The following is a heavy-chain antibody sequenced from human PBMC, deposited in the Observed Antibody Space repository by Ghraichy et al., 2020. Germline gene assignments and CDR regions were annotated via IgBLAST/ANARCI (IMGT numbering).Heavy chain of an antibody. CDR2: INPNSGGT. V-gene: IGHV1-2*06. Sequence: ASVKVSCKASGYTFTGYYMHWVRQAPGQGLEWMGRINPNSGGTNYAQKFQGRVTMTRDTSISTAYMELSRLRSDDTAVYYCASLAVADYYFDYWGQGTLVTVSS. D-gene: IGHD6-19*01. J-gene: IGHJ4*02. CDR3: ASLAVADYYFDY. CDR1: GYTFTGYY.